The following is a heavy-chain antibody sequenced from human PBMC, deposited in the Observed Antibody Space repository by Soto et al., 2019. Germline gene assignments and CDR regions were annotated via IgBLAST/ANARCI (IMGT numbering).Heavy chain of an antibody. D-gene: IGHD1-26*01. Sequence: EVQLLESGGGLVQPGGSLRLSCVVSGFTFNNFPMSWVLQAPGKGLEWVSGSIGSGSGGGTYYADTVKGRFTISRDNSKNTLYLQMTSLRGEDTAIYYCAKGAVGDYRYFDYWGQGTLVTVSS. J-gene: IGHJ4*02. CDR3: AKGAVGDYRYFDY. CDR2: SIGSGSGGGT. V-gene: IGHV3-23*01. CDR1: GFTFNNFP.